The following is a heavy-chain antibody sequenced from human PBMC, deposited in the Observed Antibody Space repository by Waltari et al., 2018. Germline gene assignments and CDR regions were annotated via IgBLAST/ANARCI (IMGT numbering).Heavy chain of an antibody. CDR2: VDPEEGET. J-gene: IGHJ6*02. CDR1: GYTFTDYY. Sequence: EVQLVQSGAEVKKPGATVKISCKVSGYTFTDYYMHWVQQAPGKGLEWMGLVDPEEGETIDAEKFTGRVTITADTSTDTAYMELSSLRSEDTAVYYCATASGYYDSSGPSSPSRGMDVWGQGTTVTVSS. V-gene: IGHV1-69-2*01. CDR3: ATASGYYDSSGPSSPSRGMDV. D-gene: IGHD3-22*01.